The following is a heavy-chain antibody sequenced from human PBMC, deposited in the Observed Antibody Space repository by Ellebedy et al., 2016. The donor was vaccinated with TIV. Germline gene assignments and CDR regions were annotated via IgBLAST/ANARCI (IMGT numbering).Heavy chain of an antibody. CDR2: IWYDGSDQ. J-gene: IGHJ4*02. CDR3: ARDPTARSTVTGLGDY. CDR1: GFTFSSYG. D-gene: IGHD4-17*01. V-gene: IGHV3-33*01. Sequence: PGGSLRLSCAASGFTFSSYGMHWVRQAPGKGLEWVAVIWYDGSDQYYADSVKGRFTISRDNSKNTLYLQMNSLRAEDTAVYYCARDPTARSTVTGLGDYWGQGTLVTVSS.